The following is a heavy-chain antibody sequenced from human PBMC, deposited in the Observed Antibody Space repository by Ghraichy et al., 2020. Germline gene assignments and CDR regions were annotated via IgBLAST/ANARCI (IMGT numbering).Heavy chain of an antibody. D-gene: IGHD2-2*01. CDR2: IIPILGIA. Sequence: SVKVSCKASGGTFSSSTISWVRQAPGQGLEWMGRIIPILGIANYAQKFQGRVTITADKSTSTAYMELSSLRSEDTAVYYCARGYCSSTSCPTTIDYWGQGTLVTVSS. J-gene: IGHJ4*02. CDR3: ARGYCSSTSCPTTIDY. V-gene: IGHV1-69*02. CDR1: GGTFSSST.